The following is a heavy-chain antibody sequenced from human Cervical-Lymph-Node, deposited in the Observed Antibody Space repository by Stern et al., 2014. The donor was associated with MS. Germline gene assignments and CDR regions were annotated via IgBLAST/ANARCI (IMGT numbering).Heavy chain of an antibody. Sequence: EVQLVESGGGLVQSGGSLGLSGAGSGFNFFTSWMSWVRQAPGKGLEGVANIDPHGTEEYCADSVRGRFFLSRDNAKRSLYLQMTSLRVEDTAVYYCAREGRPCESDRCSSWLDLWGQGTLVTVFS. CDR1: GFNFFTSW. CDR3: AREGRPCESDRCSSWLDL. J-gene: IGHJ5*02. CDR2: IDPHGTEE. D-gene: IGHD3-22*01. V-gene: IGHV3-7*03.